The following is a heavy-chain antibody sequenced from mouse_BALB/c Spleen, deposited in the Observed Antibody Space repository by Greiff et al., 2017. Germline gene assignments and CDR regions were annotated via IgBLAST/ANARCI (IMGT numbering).Heavy chain of an antibody. CDR1: GFSLTSYG. CDR3: ARDHYYGSGYFDV. D-gene: IGHD1-1*01. CDR2: IWAGGST. Sequence: VKLQESGPGLVAPSQSLSITCTVSGFSLTSYGVHWVRQPPGKGLEWLGVIWAGGSTNYNSALMSRLSISKDNSKSQVFLKMNSLQTDDTAMYYCARDHYYGSGYFDVWGAGTTVTVSS. J-gene: IGHJ1*01. V-gene: IGHV2-9*02.